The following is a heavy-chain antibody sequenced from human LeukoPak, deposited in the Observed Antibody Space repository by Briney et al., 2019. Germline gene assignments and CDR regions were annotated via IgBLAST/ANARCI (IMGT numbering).Heavy chain of an antibody. CDR1: NGSISIYY. D-gene: IGHD4-17*01. CDR3: AREITVTRPFDY. Sequence: SETLSLTCTVSNGSISIYYWSWVRQPAGKGLEWIGRISASGSTNYNPSLKSRVTMSLDTSKNQFSLKLSSVTAADTAAYYCAREITVTRPFDYWGPGTLVTVSS. V-gene: IGHV4-4*07. J-gene: IGHJ4*02. CDR2: ISASGST.